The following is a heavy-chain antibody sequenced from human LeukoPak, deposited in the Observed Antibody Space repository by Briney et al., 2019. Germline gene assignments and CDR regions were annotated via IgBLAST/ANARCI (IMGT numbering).Heavy chain of an antibody. CDR3: AKDLFYVKRDAADTDF. J-gene: IGHJ4*02. V-gene: IGHV3-23*01. D-gene: IGHD6-13*01. Sequence: PRGSLRLSCAASGFTFSSYTMYWVRQAPGKGPEWVSAISASGTSTYYAVSVKGRFTISRDNSKNTLYLQMNSLRAEDTAVYYCAKDLFYVKRDAADTDFWGQGTLVTVSS. CDR1: GFTFSSYT. CDR2: ISASGTST.